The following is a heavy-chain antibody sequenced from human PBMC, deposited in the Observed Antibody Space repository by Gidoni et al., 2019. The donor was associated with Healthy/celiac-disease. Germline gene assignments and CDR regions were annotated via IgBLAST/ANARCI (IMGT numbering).Heavy chain of an antibody. D-gene: IGHD5-18*01. V-gene: IGHV3-30-3*01. CDR1: GFTFSSYA. CDR3: AREGVQLWLNYFDY. CDR2: ISYDGSNK. J-gene: IGHJ4*02. Sequence: QVQLVESGGGVVQPGRSLRLSCAASGFTFSSYAMHWVRQAPGKGLEWVAVISYDGSNKYYADSVKGRFTISRDNSKNTLYLQMNSLRAEDTAVYYCAREGVQLWLNYFDYWGQGTLVTVSS.